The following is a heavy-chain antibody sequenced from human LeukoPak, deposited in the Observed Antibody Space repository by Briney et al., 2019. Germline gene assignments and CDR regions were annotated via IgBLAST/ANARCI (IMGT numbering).Heavy chain of an antibody. D-gene: IGHD6-19*01. V-gene: IGHV1-2*02. J-gene: IGHJ4*02. Sequence: ASLKVSCKASGYTFTDYYLHWVRQAPRQGLEWMGWISPISGDTNYAQKFEGRVTMTRDTSISTAYLELSRLRSDDCAVYYCARAASGWYLQNRVFDYWGQGTLVSVSS. CDR2: ISPISGDT. CDR1: GYTFTDYY. CDR3: ARAASGWYLQNRVFDY.